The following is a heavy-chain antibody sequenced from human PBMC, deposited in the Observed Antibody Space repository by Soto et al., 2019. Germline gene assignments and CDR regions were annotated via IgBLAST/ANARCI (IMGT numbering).Heavy chain of an antibody. CDR1: GDSINSHDHY. CDR3: ASDKGGALLKGSGIDV. Sequence: QVQLQESGPRLVKPSQTLSLTCTVSGDSINSHDHYWSWIRQLPGKGLEWIGHIYRSGSASYNPSLQTPLTISIDTSKNQFSLRLSSVTAADTAVYFSASDKGGALLKGSGIDVCGQGTTVTVSS. J-gene: IGHJ6*02. V-gene: IGHV4-30-4*08. CDR2: IYRSGSA. D-gene: IGHD3-9*01.